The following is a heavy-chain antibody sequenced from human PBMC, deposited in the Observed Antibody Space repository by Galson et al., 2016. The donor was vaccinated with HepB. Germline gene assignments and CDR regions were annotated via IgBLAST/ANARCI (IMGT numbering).Heavy chain of an antibody. CDR1: GFKFGDYF. J-gene: IGHJ5*02. CDR2: VTPDGRYT. CDR3: ATGPRSVGSNRLKWFDP. D-gene: IGHD2-15*01. Sequence: SLRLSCAASGFKFGDYFMSWIRQAPGKGLEWISFVTPDGRYTNYADSVKGRFTISRDNVKRSLFLQMNSLRAEDTAVYYCATGPRSVGSNRLKWFDPWGQGTLVTVSS. V-gene: IGHV3-11*06.